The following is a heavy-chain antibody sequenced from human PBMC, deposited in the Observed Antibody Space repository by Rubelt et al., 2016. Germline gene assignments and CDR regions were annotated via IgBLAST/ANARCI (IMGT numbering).Heavy chain of an antibody. CDR3: AHGPTAIAGRARKWFDP. D-gene: IGHD6-19*01. V-gene: IGHV2-5*02. CDR1: GFSLTTSGEG. J-gene: IGHJ5*02. Sequence: QITLKESGPTLVRPTQTLTLTCTFSGFSLTTSGEGVAWIRQPPGKALEWPALTYWDADQRYNPSLKSRLTFMKDTSKNQGVLRMTNMDPVDTATDFCAHGPTAIAGRARKWFDPWGQGTLVTVSS. CDR2: TYWDADQ.